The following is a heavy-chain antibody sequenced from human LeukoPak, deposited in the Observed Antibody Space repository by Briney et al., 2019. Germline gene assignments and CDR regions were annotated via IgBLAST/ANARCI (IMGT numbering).Heavy chain of an antibody. CDR3: VSHSDPLTSYSLDY. V-gene: IGHV3-53*01. Sequence: GGSLRLSCAASVFNVITKSMSWVRQAPGKGLEWVSIIHSDGNTCYADSVKGRFTISRDTSKNTVSLQMNSLGAEDAAVYYCVSHSDPLTSYSLDYWGQGTLVTVSS. CDR1: VFNVITKS. D-gene: IGHD3-9*01. CDR2: IHSDGNT. J-gene: IGHJ4*02.